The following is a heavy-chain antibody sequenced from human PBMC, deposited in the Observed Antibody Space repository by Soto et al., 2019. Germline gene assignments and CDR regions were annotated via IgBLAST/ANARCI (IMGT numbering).Heavy chain of an antibody. J-gene: IGHJ4*02. Sequence: EVQPLESGGGLVQPGGSLRLSCAASGFTFSSYARSWVRQAPGKGLEWVSAISGSGGSTYYADSVKGRFTISRDNSKNTLYLQMNSLIAEDTAVYYCAGPDIVVVPAAITDDYWGQRTLVTVSS. CDR1: GFTFSSYA. CDR3: AGPDIVVVPAAITDDY. D-gene: IGHD2-2*01. CDR2: ISGSGGST. V-gene: IGHV3-23*01.